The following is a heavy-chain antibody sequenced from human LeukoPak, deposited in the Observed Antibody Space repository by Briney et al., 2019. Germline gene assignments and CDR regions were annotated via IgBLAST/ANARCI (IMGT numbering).Heavy chain of an antibody. J-gene: IGHJ4*02. V-gene: IGHV3-48*01. D-gene: IGHD3-3*01. CDR3: ARVGYYGFWSGPYYFDY. CDR1: GFTFSSYS. CDR2: ISSSSSTI. Sequence: GGSLRLSCAASGFTFSSYSMNWVRQAPGKGLEWVSYISSSSSTIYYADSVKGRFTISRDNAKNSLYLQMNSLRAEDTAVYYCARVGYYGFWSGPYYFDYWGQGTLVTVSS.